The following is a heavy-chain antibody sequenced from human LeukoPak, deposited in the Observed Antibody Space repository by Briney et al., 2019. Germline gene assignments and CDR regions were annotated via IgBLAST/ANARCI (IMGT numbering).Heavy chain of an antibody. V-gene: IGHV3-23*01. J-gene: IGHJ4*02. Sequence: PGGSLRLSCAASGFSFSRYAMSWVRQAPGKGLEWVSGISSSGDNTKYADSVKGRFTISRDNSKNTLYLQMSSLRVEDTAVYYCAKRRGIIITSPIDSWGQGTLVTVSS. CDR2: ISSSGDNT. CDR3: AKRRGIIITSPIDS. CDR1: GFSFSRYA. D-gene: IGHD3-10*01.